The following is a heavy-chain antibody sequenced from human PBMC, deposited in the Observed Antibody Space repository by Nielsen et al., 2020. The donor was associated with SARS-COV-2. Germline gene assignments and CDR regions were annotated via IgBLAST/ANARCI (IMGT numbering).Heavy chain of an antibody. D-gene: IGHD6-13*01. CDR1: GGSFSGYY. V-gene: IGHV4-34*01. CDR2: INHSGST. CDR3: ARTATYSQAGDV. Sequence: SETLSLTCAVYGGSFSGYYWSWIRQPPGKGLEWIGEINHSGSTNYNPSLKSRVTISVDTSKNQFSLKLSSVTAADTAVYYCARTATYSQAGDVWGQGTTVTVSS. J-gene: IGHJ6*02.